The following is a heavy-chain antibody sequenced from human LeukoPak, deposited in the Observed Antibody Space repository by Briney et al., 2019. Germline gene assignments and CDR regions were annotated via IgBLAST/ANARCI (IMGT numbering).Heavy chain of an antibody. J-gene: IGHJ4*02. V-gene: IGHV4-39*01. CDR3: ARSNGYGLIDY. D-gene: IGHD5-12*01. CDR1: GASISSSNYY. CDR2: IYSSGNT. Sequence: SETLSLTCAVSGASISSSNYYWGWVRQSPGKGLEWIGNIYSSGNTYYNASLKSRVTMYIDTSKNQFSLKLSSVTAADTAMYYCARSNGYGLIDYWGQGTLVTVSS.